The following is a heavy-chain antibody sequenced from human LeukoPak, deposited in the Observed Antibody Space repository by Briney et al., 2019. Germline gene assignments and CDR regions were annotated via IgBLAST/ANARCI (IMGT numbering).Heavy chain of an antibody. V-gene: IGHV4-34*01. J-gene: IGHJ4*02. CDR3: ARSDYGDYEGQYYFDY. CDR2: INHSGST. D-gene: IGHD4-17*01. Sequence: SETLSLTCAVYGGSFSGYYWSWIRQPPGMGLEWIGEINHSGSTNYNPSLKSRVTISVDTSKNQFSLKLSSVTAADTAVYYCARSDYGDYEGQYYFDYWGQGTLVTVSS. CDR1: GGSFSGYY.